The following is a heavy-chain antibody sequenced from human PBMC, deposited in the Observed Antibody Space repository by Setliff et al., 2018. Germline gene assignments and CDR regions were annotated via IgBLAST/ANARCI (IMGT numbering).Heavy chain of an antibody. Sequence: VASVKVSCKASGYTFTGYYMHWLRQAAGQGLEWMGWMNPNSGNTGYAQKFQGRVTMTRNTSISTVYMELSSLRYEDMAVYYCARGLRQNRSNSDVFDIWGQGTVVTVSS. V-gene: IGHV1-8*02. CDR3: ARGLRQNRSNSDVFDI. CDR2: MNPNSGNT. D-gene: IGHD4-4*01. J-gene: IGHJ3*02. CDR1: GYTFTGYY.